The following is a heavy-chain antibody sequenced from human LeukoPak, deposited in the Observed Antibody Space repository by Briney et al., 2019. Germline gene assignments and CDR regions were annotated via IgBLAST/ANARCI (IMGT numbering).Heavy chain of an antibody. CDR2: IYHSGST. CDR3: AREGYYDSSGYSGSVNAFDI. Sequence: SETLSLTCTVSGYSISSGYYWGWIRQPPGKGLEWIGSIYHSGSTYYNPSLKSRVTISVDTSKNQFSLKLSSVTAADTAVYYCAREGYYDSSGYSGSVNAFDIWGQGTMVTVSS. CDR1: GYSISSGYY. V-gene: IGHV4-38-2*02. D-gene: IGHD3-22*01. J-gene: IGHJ3*02.